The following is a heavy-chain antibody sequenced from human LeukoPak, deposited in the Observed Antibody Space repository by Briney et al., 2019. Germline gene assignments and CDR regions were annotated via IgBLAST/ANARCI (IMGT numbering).Heavy chain of an antibody. CDR1: GFTFSSYA. CDR3: ARGLGGYPRLDY. Sequence: PGGSLRLSCAASGFTFSSYAMSWVRQAPGKGLEWIGEINHSGSTNYNPSLKSRVTISVDTSKNQFSLKLSSVTAADTAVYYCARGLGGYPRLDYWGQGTLVTVSS. D-gene: IGHD5-12*01. J-gene: IGHJ4*02. CDR2: INHSGST. V-gene: IGHV4-34*01.